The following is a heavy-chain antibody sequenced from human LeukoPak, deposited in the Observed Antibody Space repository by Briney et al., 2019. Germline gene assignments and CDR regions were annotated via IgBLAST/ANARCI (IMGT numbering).Heavy chain of an antibody. CDR3: ARDHYRVLLHWFDP. Sequence: SETLSLTCTVSGGSISSYYWSWIRQPPGKGLEWIGYVYYSGSTNYNPSLTSRVTISVDTSKNQFSLKLSSVTAADTAVYYCARDHYRVLLHWFDPWGQGTLVTVSS. CDR1: GGSISSYY. CDR2: VYYSGST. D-gene: IGHD2/OR15-2a*01. J-gene: IGHJ5*02. V-gene: IGHV4-59*01.